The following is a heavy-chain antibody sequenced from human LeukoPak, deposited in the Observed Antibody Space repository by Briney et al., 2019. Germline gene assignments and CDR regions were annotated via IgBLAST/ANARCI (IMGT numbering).Heavy chain of an antibody. CDR1: GGTFSSYA. D-gene: IGHD2-21*02. CDR2: IIPIFGTA. CDR3: ARGRQHVVVVTAFDY. V-gene: IGHV1-69*01. J-gene: IGHJ4*02. Sequence: SVKVSCKAPGGTFSSYAISWVRQAPGQGLEWMGGIIPIFGTANYAQKFQGRVTITADESTSTAYMELSSLRSEDTAVYYCARGRQHVVVVTAFDYWGQGTLVTVSS.